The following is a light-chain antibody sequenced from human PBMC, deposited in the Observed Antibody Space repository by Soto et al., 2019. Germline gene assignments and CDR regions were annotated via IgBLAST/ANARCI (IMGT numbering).Light chain of an antibody. J-gene: IGLJ1*01. V-gene: IGLV1-40*01. Sequence: QSVLTQPPSVSGAPGQRVTISCTGNSSNLGAGYDVHWYQQLPGAAPKLVIFGNRNRPSGVPERFSGSKSGTSASLVITGLQSEDEADYYCQSYDIGLSARYVFGTGTKVTVL. CDR3: QSYDIGLSARYV. CDR1: SSNLGAGYD. CDR2: GNR.